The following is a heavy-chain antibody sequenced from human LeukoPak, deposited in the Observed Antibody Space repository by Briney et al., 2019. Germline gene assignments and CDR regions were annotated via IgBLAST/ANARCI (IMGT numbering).Heavy chain of an antibody. CDR2: INEFGVS. CDR1: GGPFSNYF. J-gene: IGHJ5*02. Sequence: SETLSLTCAVYGGPFSNYFWTWIRPSPGKGLEWIGEINEFGVSDSNPSLKSRVTLAVDTSKNQFSLTLRSVTAADTAVYYCAIGGHIAIRRWLDPWGQGNLVTVSS. CDR3: AIGGHIAIRRWLDP. V-gene: IGHV4-34*01.